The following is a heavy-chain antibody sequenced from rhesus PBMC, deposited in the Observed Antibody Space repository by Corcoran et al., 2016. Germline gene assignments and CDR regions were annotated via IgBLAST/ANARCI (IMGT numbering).Heavy chain of an antibody. CDR3: ARGRYWYDY. V-gene: IGHV4-65*01. J-gene: IGHJ4*01. CDR2: IYGSSSST. D-gene: IGHD2-21*01. CDR1: GGSISRSNW. Sequence: QVQLQESGPGLVKPSETLSLTCAVSGGSISRSNWWSWIRPPPRKGLEWIGYIYGSSSSTNHNPSLQSRVTLSVDTSKNQLSRKLSSVTAADTAVYYWARGRYWYDYWGQGVLVTVSS.